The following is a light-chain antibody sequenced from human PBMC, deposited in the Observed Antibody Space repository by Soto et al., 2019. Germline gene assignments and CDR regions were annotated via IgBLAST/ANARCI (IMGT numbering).Light chain of an antibody. CDR2: DAS. CDR1: QSVSSY. J-gene: IGKJ5*01. CDR3: QQRSNWPFT. Sequence: EIVLTQSPATLSFSPGEIATLSCRASQSVSSYLAWYQQKPGQAPRLLIYDASNRATGIPARFSSSGSGTDFTLTISSLEPEDFAVYYCQQRSNWPFTFGQGTRLEIK. V-gene: IGKV3-11*01.